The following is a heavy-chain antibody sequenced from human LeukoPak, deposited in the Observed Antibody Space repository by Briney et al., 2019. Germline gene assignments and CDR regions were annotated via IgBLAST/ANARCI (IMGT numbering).Heavy chain of an antibody. CDR2: INSDGSGA. CDR1: GFTFNIYW. Sequence: GGSLRLSCAVSGFTFNIYWVHWVRDARGKGLVWVSGINSDGSGATYANSVKGRFTISRENAKNTLYLEMRSVSAEDMAVFYYGMGLVSTTAFDKWGQGTLVTAPS. D-gene: IGHD2-2*01. J-gene: IGHJ4*02. CDR3: GMGLVSTTAFDK. V-gene: IGHV3-74*01.